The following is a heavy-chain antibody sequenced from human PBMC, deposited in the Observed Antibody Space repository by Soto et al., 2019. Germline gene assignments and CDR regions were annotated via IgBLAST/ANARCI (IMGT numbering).Heavy chain of an antibody. CDR2: IYYSGST. CDR1: GVSISSGVYY. V-gene: IGHV4-31*03. CDR3: ARSRRLRSVEAFDI. J-gene: IGHJ3*02. D-gene: IGHD5-12*01. Sequence: SETLSLTCTVSGVSISSGVYYWSWIRQHPGKGLEWIGYIYYSGSTYYNPSLRSRINISLDTSKNQFSLRLTSVTAADTAVYFCARSRRLRSVEAFDIWGQGTMLTVSS.